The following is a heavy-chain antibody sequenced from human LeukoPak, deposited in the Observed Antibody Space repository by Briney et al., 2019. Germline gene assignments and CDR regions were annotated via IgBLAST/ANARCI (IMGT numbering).Heavy chain of an antibody. CDR2: ITDSGGST. CDR3: AKDLRPLNYDAFDI. J-gene: IGHJ3*02. V-gene: IGHV3-23*01. Sequence: GGSLRLSCEASGFTFSSYAMSWVRQAPGKGLEWVSAITDSGGSTYLADSVKGRFTISRDNSKNALFLQMNSLRAEDTAVYYCAKDLRPLNYDAFDIWGQGTMVTVSS. CDR1: GFTFSSYA. D-gene: IGHD3-9*01.